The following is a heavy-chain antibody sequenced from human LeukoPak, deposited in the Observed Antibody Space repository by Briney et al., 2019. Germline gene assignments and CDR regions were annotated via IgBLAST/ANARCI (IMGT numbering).Heavy chain of an antibody. J-gene: IGHJ4*02. Sequence: GEPLQISCKGSGSSFTSYWIGGVRKLPGKGLEGRGIIYPGESDNRYSPSFQGEGTISAEKSITPAYLQWSSLKASDTAMYYCARHQLDGYNLYYFDYWGQGTLVTVSS. CDR1: GSSFTSYW. CDR2: IYPGESDN. D-gene: IGHD5-24*01. V-gene: IGHV5-51*01. CDR3: ARHQLDGYNLYYFDY.